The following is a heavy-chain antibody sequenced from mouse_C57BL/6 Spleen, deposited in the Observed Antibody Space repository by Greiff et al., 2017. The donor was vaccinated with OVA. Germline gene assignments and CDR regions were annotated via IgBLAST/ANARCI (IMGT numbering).Heavy chain of an antibody. V-gene: IGHV14-4*01. Sequence: EVQLQQSGAELVRPGASVKLSCTASGFNIKDDYMHWVKQRPDQGLEWIGWIDPENGDTEYASKFQGKATITADTSSNTAYLQLSSLTSEDTAVYYCTTRCYGSSYVVWGTGTTVTVSS. J-gene: IGHJ1*03. D-gene: IGHD1-1*01. CDR1: GFNIKDDY. CDR2: IDPENGDT. CDR3: TTRCYGSSYVV.